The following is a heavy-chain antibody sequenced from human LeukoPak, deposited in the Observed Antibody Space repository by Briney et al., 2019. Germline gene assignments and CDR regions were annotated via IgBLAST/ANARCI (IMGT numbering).Heavy chain of an antibody. CDR3: ARGPQTAISSWTFDY. V-gene: IGHV4-30-2*01. CDR2: IYHSGST. Sequence: SETLSLTCTVYGGSISSGGYYWSWIRQPPGKGLEWIGYIYHSGSTYYNPSLKSRVTISVDRSKNQFSLKLSSVTAADTAVYYCARGPQTAISSWTFDYWGQGTLVTVSS. D-gene: IGHD6-13*01. J-gene: IGHJ4*02. CDR1: GGSISSGGYY.